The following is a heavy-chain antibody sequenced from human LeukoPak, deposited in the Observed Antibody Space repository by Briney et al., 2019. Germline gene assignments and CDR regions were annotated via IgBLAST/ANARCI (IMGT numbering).Heavy chain of an antibody. CDR2: ISGSGGGT. CDR3: AKGNCRGTSCYSDY. V-gene: IGHV3-23*01. J-gene: IGHJ4*02. D-gene: IGHD2-2*02. Sequence: GGSLRLSCAASGFTFSSYAMSWVRQAPGKGLEWVSAISGSGGGTYYADYVKGRFTIARDNSKNTLYLQMNSLRAEDTAVYYCAKGNCRGTSCYSDYWGQGTLVTVSS. CDR1: GFTFSSYA.